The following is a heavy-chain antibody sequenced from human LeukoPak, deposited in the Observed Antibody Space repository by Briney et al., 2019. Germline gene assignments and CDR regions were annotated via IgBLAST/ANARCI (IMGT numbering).Heavy chain of an antibody. V-gene: IGHV5-51*01. CDR1: GYSFTSYW. J-gene: IGHJ5*02. CDR3: ARQIYDSSGYYSHNWFDP. D-gene: IGHD3-22*01. Sequence: GESLKISCKGSGYSFTSYWIGWVRQMPGKGLEWMGIIYPGDSDTRYSPSFQGQVTISADKSISTAYLQWSSLKASDTAMYYCARQIYDSSGYYSHNWFDPWGQGTLVTVSS. CDR2: IYPGDSDT.